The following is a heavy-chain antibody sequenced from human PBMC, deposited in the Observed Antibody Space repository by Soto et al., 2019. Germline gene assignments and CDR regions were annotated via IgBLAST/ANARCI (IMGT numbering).Heavy chain of an antibody. V-gene: IGHV1-3*01. CDR1: GYTFTSYA. Sequence: ASVKVSCKASGYTFTSYAMHWVRQAPGQRLEWMGWINAGNGNTKYSQKFQGRVTITRDTSASTAYMELSSLRSEDTAVYYCARALPPITMIVVVITPPNWFDPWGQGTLVTVSS. D-gene: IGHD3-22*01. CDR3: ARALPPITMIVVVITPPNWFDP. CDR2: INAGNGNT. J-gene: IGHJ5*02.